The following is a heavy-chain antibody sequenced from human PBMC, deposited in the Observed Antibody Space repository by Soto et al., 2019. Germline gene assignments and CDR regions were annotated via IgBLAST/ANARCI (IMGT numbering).Heavy chain of an antibody. CDR1: GGTFSHYA. V-gene: IGHV1-69*12. D-gene: IGHD3-22*01. CDR2: IIPRFGAT. Sequence: QVQLVQSGAEVKKPGSSVKVSCKASGGTFSHYAVSWVRQAPGQGLEWMGGIIPRFGATSYAQKFQGRATITADESTGTAYMELTRLRTEDTAFYYCARDRYYEDSTYFFESGYWGQGTLVTVAS. CDR3: ARDRYYEDSTYFFESGY. J-gene: IGHJ4*02.